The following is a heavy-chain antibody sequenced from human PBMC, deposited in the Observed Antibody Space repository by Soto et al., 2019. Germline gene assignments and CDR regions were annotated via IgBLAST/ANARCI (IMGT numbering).Heavy chain of an antibody. V-gene: IGHV3-23*01. CDR1: GFTFSTNG. D-gene: IGHD3-9*01. CDR3: ARDGRLVMYYYYYYGMDV. CDR2: ISENSDTT. Sequence: GGSLRLSCVASGFTFSTNGMTWVRQAPGKGLEWVSIISENSDTTFYADSVKGRFTVSRDNSKNTLYLQMNSLRAEDTAIYYCARDGRLVMYYYYYYGMDVWGQGTTVTVSS. J-gene: IGHJ6*02.